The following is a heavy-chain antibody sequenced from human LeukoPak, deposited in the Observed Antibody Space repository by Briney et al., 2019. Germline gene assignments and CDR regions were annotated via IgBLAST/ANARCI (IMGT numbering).Heavy chain of an antibody. V-gene: IGHV4-30-2*01. CDR2: IYHSGST. CDR3: AREYSSSSGGADY. CDR1: GGSISSGGYY. D-gene: IGHD6-13*01. Sequence: TPSQTLSLTCTVSGGSISSGGYYWSWIRQPPGKGLEWIGYIYHSGSTNYNPSLKSRVTISVDRSKNQFSLKLSSVTAADTAVYYCAREYSSSSGGADYWGQGTLVTVSS. J-gene: IGHJ4*02.